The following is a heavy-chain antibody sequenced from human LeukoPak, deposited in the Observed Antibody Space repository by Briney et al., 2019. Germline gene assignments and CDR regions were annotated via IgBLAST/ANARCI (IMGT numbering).Heavy chain of an antibody. CDR2: IYYSGST. CDR3: ARDRWSYNMVRGVNWFDP. J-gene: IGHJ5*02. Sequence: PSETLSLICTVSGGSISSSSYYWGWIRQPPGKGLEWIGSIYYSGSTYYNPSLKSRVTISVDTSKNQFSLKLSSVTAADTAVYYCARDRWSYNMVRGVNWFDPWGQGTLVTVSS. V-gene: IGHV4-39*07. CDR1: GGSISSSSYY. D-gene: IGHD3-10*01.